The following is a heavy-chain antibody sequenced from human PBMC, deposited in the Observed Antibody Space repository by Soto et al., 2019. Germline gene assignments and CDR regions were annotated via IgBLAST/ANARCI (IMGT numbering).Heavy chain of an antibody. D-gene: IGHD3-10*01. V-gene: IGHV1-69*13. J-gene: IGHJ6*02. CDR3: ARDLDYYGSGSHYYYGMGV. CDR1: GGTFSRYA. CDR2: IVPIYGTR. Sequence: AASVKVSCKASGGTFSRYAFSWVRQAPGQGLEWMGGIVPIYGTRGFAQKFQGRLTITADEPTRTAYMELSSLRSEDTAVYYRARDLDYYGSGSHYYYGMGVWGQGTTVTVSS.